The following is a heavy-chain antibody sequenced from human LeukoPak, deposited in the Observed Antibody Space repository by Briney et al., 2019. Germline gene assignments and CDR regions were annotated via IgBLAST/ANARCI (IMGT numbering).Heavy chain of an antibody. J-gene: IGHJ5*02. D-gene: IGHD4-17*01. V-gene: IGHV3-23*01. CDR1: GFSFSSFA. CDR3: TKDPNGDYIGAFDP. Sequence: GGSLRLSCAASGFSFSSFAMTWVRQAPGKGLEWVSSITGGHYATYNTDSVKGRFTISRNNAKNTLYLQMNSLRADDTAIYYCTKDPNGDYIGAFDPWGQGTLVTVSS. CDR2: ITGGHYAT.